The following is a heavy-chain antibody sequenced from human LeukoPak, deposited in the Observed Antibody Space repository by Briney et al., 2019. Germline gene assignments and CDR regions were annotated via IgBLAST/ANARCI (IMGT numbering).Heavy chain of an antibody. D-gene: IGHD1-1*01. J-gene: IGHJ4*02. Sequence: GGSLRLSCAASGFTFASYSMNWVRQAPGKGLEWVSSISGDSTYIYNAGSVKGRFTISRDNAQASLYLQMISLRADDTAVYYCARVSGRLERQSDLDYWGQGTLVIVST. CDR2: ISGDSTYI. V-gene: IGHV3-21*01. CDR3: ARVSGRLERQSDLDY. CDR1: GFTFASYS.